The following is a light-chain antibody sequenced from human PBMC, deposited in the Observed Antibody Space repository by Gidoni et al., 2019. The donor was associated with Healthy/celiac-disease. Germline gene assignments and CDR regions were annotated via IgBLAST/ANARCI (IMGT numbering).Light chain of an antibody. CDR3: SSYTSSSTLCV. V-gene: IGLV2-14*01. Sequence: QSALTQPASVSGSPGQSITISCTGTSSDVGGYNYVSWYQQHPGKAPKLIIYEVSHRPSGVSNRFSGSKSGNTASLTISGLQAEDEADYYCSSYTSSSTLCVFGTGTKVTVL. CDR2: EVS. J-gene: IGLJ1*01. CDR1: SSDVGGYNY.